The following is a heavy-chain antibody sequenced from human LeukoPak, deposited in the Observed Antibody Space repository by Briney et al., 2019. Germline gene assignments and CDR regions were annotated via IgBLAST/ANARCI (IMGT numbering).Heavy chain of an antibody. CDR1: GYTFTSYG. J-gene: IGHJ5*02. Sequence: ASVKVSCKASGYTFTSYGISWVRQAPGQGLEWMGWISGYNGNTNYAQKFQDRVVMTTDTSTSTVYMELRSLRSDDTAVYYCARDSSSWLHGPWGQGTLVTVSS. CDR2: ISGYNGNT. V-gene: IGHV1-18*01. D-gene: IGHD6-13*01. CDR3: ARDSSSWLHGP.